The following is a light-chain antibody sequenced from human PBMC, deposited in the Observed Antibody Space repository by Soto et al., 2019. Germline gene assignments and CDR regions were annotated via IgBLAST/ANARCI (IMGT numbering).Light chain of an antibody. CDR3: SSYSSSSTPVV. J-gene: IGLJ2*01. CDR1: TSDIGNYNY. V-gene: IGLV2-14*03. CDR2: DVS. Sequence: QSALTQPASVSGSPGQSITISCTGTTSDIGNYNYVSWCQQDPGKAPKLIIYDVSYRPSGVSNRFSGSKSGNTASLTISGLQAEDEAEYYCSSYSSSSTPVVFGGGTKLTVL.